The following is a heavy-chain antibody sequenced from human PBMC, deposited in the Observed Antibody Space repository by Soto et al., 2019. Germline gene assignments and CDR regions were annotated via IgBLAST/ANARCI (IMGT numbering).Heavy chain of an antibody. CDR2: IYYDDGST. D-gene: IGHD6-13*01. Sequence: EVQLVETGGGPIQPGGSLRLSCAVSGFTVSTNYMSWVRQAPGKGLEWDSVIYYDDGSTYYADSVKGRFSISRDSSRNTLYLQMNSLRPEDTAVYYCASGQQVILRYYYGFDVCVQGTGVTVSS. V-gene: IGHV3-53*02. CDR3: ASGQQVILRYYYGFDV. J-gene: IGHJ6*02. CDR1: GFTVSTNY.